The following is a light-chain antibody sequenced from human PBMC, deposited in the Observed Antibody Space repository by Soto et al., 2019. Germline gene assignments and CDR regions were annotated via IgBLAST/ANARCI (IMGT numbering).Light chain of an antibody. Sequence: DIPVTQSPSSLSASVGDRVSITCRASQSIRSNVNWFQQKPGEVPKILIYGASNLQGGVPSRFSGSGTGTDFTLTISNVQPEDFATYYCQQSYDHPLTFGQGTRLE. CDR1: QSIRSN. CDR3: QQSYDHPLT. V-gene: IGKV1-39*01. J-gene: IGKJ5*01. CDR2: GAS.